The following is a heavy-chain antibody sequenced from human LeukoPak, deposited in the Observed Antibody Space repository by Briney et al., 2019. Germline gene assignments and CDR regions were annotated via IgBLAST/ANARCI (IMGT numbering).Heavy chain of an antibody. J-gene: IGHJ4*02. CDR3: ARNAYSSGWYYFDY. CDR1: GYTLTELS. Sequence: ASVKVSCKVSGYTLTELSMHWVRQAPGQGLEWMGWISAYNGNTNYAQKLQDRVTMTTDTSTNTAYMELRSLRSDDTAMYFCARNAYSSGWYYFDYWGQGTLVTVSS. CDR2: ISAYNGNT. V-gene: IGHV1-18*01. D-gene: IGHD6-19*01.